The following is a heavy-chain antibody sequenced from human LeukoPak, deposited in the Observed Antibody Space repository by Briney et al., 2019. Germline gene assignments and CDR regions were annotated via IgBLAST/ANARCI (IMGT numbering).Heavy chain of an antibody. J-gene: IGHJ4*02. Sequence: GGSLRLSCAASGFTFSSYWMHWVRQAPGKGLVWASRINSDGSSTSYADSVKGRFTISRDNAKNSLSLQMDSLSADDTAVYYCAGGRWELLRMDHWGQGALVTVSS. CDR2: INSDGSST. CDR3: AGGRWELLRMDH. V-gene: IGHV3-74*01. CDR1: GFTFSSYW. D-gene: IGHD1-26*01.